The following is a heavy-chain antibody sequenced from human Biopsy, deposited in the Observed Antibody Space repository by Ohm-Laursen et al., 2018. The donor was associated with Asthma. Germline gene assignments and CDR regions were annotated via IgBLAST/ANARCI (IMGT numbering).Heavy chain of an antibody. CDR3: AKSADYYDSTDYLDF. D-gene: IGHD3-22*01. Sequence: SLRLSCTASGFTFSNYGMHWVRQAPGKGLEWVSSITDTSRYIKYADPVKGRFTISRDNAKNSLYLQMQSLRPEDAAFYYCAKSADYYDSTDYLDFWGRGTLVTVSS. CDR2: ITDTSRYI. V-gene: IGHV3-21*04. J-gene: IGHJ4*01. CDR1: GFTFSNYG.